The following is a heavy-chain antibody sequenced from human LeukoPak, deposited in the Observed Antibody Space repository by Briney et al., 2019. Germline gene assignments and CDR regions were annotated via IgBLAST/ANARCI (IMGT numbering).Heavy chain of an antibody. CDR2: IIPIFGTA. J-gene: IGHJ4*02. CDR1: GGTFSSYA. CDR3: VHQRRGVAVAPPGTFDY. Sequence: SVKVSCKASGGTFSSYAISWVRQAPGQGLEWMGGIIPIFGTANYAQKFQGRVTITADKSTSTAYMELSSLRSEDTAVYYCVHQRRGVAVAPPGTFDYWGQGTLVTVSS. D-gene: IGHD6-19*01. V-gene: IGHV1-69*06.